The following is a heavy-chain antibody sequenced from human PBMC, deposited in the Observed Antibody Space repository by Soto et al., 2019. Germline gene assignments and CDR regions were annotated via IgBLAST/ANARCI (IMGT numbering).Heavy chain of an antibody. CDR1: GGSFSGYY. CDR2: INHSGST. Sequence: SETLSLTCAVYGGSFSGYYWSWIRQPPGKGLEWIGEINHSGSTNYNPSLKSRVTISVDTSKNQFSLKLSSVTAADTAVYYCARHLFPTTTHPFDYWGQGTLVTVSS. J-gene: IGHJ4*02. V-gene: IGHV4-34*01. D-gene: IGHD4-17*01. CDR3: ARHLFPTTTHPFDY.